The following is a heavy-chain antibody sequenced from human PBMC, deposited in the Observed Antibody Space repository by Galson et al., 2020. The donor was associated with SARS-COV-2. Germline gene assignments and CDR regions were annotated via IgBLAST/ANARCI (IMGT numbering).Heavy chain of an antibody. CDR2: ITPTGTI. D-gene: IGHD2-21*01. V-gene: IGHV4-34*01. J-gene: IGHJ4*02. Sequence: SQTLSLTCAVYGGSFSGYYWGWIRQSPGKGLEWIGEITPTGTINNNPSLKSRVTISKDTSKNQFSLRLRSVTAADTAMYFCVRGARDVTMVLMIATAASYYFDFGARDPWSPSRQ. CDR1: GGSFSGYY. CDR3: VRGARDVTMVLMIATAASYYFD.